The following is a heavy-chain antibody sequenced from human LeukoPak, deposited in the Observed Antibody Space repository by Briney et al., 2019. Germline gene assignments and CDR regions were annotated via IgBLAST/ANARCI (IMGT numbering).Heavy chain of an antibody. CDR2: INPNSGGT. D-gene: IGHD3-22*01. Sequence: ASVKVSCKAYGYTFTGYYMHWVRQDPGQGLEWMGWINPNSGGTNYAQKFQGRVTMTRDTSISTAYMELSRLRSDDTAVYYCARASALPMYYYDSSGYPGDYWGQGTLVTVSS. J-gene: IGHJ4*02. CDR3: ARASALPMYYYDSSGYPGDY. CDR1: GYTFTGYY. V-gene: IGHV1-2*02.